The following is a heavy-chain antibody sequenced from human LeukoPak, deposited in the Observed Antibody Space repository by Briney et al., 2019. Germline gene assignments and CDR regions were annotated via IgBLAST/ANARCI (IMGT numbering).Heavy chain of an antibody. CDR2: VDPEDGET. CDR1: GYTFTDYY. V-gene: IGHV1-69-2*01. Sequence: GASVKVSCKASGYTFTDYYMHWVQQAHGKGLEWVGRVDPEDGETIFAETFQGRVTITADTYTDTDYMELSSLRSDDTAVYCCATDLGLSGAFDIWGQRTLVSVAS. J-gene: IGHJ4*02. CDR3: ATDLGLSGAFDI. D-gene: IGHD3-9*01.